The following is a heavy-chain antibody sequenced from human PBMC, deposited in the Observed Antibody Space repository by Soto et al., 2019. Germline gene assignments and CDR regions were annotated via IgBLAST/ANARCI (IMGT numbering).Heavy chain of an antibody. J-gene: IGHJ4*02. V-gene: IGHV1-69*12. CDR3: ANTVLGYSSRWYDCYFDY. CDR2: IIPIFGTA. Sequence: QVQLVQSGAEVKKPGSSVKVSCKASGGTFSSYAISWVRQAPGQGLEWMGGIIPIFGTANYAQKFQGRVTITADGVTSTAYVELSGTRSAHTVVYFCANTVLGYSSRWYDCYFDYWGRGTLVTVSS. D-gene: IGHD6-13*01. CDR1: GGTFSSYA.